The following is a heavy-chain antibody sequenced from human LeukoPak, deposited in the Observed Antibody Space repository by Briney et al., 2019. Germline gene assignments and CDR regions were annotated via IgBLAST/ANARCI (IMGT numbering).Heavy chain of an antibody. CDR1: GYTFTDYY. CDR3: ARDVEGYCSGGSCLNWFDP. Sequence: ASVKVSCKASGYTFTDYYMHWVRQAPGQGLEWMGWINPNSGGTNYAQKFQGRVTMTRDTSISTAYMELSRLRSDDTAVYYCARDVEGYCSGGSCLNWFDPWGQGTLVTVSS. J-gene: IGHJ5*02. CDR2: INPNSGGT. D-gene: IGHD2-15*01. V-gene: IGHV1-2*02.